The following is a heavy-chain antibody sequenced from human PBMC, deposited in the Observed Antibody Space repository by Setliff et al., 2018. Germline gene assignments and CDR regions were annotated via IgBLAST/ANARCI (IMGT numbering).Heavy chain of an antibody. V-gene: IGHV3-7*01. Sequence: PGGSLRLSCAASGLTFSTYWMSWVRQAPGKGLEWVANIKQDSTEKYYVDSVKGRFTISRDNAKTSLYLQMDSLRVEDTAVYFCARSPGWIPWFDSWGQGTLVTVSS. D-gene: IGHD5-18*01. CDR1: GLTFSTYW. CDR2: IKQDSTEK. CDR3: ARSPGWIPWFDS. J-gene: IGHJ5*01.